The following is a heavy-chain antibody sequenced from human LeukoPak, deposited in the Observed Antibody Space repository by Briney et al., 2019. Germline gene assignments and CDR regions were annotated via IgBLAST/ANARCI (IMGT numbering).Heavy chain of an antibody. Sequence: PGGSLRLSCAAYGFTFSSYSMNWVRQAPGKGLEWDSPIRSSSYIYYADSVKGRFTISRDNAKNSLYLQMNSLRAEDTAVYYCARAVIQQLVRGFFDQSLGPGNPGSIDPWGQGTLVTVSS. CDR1: GFTFSSYS. D-gene: IGHD6-13*01. V-gene: IGHV3-21*01. CDR3: ARAVIQQLVRGFFDQSLGPGNPGSIDP. J-gene: IGHJ5*02. CDR2: IRSSSYI.